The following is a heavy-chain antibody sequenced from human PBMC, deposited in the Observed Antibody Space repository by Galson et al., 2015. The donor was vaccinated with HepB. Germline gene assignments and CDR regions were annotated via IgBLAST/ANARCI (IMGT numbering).Heavy chain of an antibody. J-gene: IGHJ4*02. CDR3: AREAGNVLGY. CDR2: TWYTSKWYN. Sequence: CAISGDSVSSHIAAWNWIRQSPSGGLEWLGRTWYTSKWYNDYAVSVKSRITINPDTSKNQFSLQLNSVTPDDTAVYYCAREAGNVLGYWGQGTLVTVSS. D-gene: IGHD1-14*01. CDR1: GDSVSSHIAA. V-gene: IGHV6-1*01.